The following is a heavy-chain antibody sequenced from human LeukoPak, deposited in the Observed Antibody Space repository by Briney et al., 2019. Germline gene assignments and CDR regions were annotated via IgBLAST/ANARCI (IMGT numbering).Heavy chain of an antibody. CDR1: GFTVSSNY. CDR3: ASLNAQLAFDI. V-gene: IGHV3-53*01. D-gene: IGHD5-24*01. Sequence: PGGSLRLSCAASGFTVSSNYISWVRQAPGKGLEWVSVIYSGGSTYYADSVKGRFTISRDNSKNTLYLQMNSLRAEDTAVYYCASLNAQLAFDIWGQGTMVTVSS. CDR2: IYSGGST. J-gene: IGHJ3*02.